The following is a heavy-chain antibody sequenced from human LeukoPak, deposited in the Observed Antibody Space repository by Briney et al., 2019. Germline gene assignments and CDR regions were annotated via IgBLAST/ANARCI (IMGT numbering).Heavy chain of an antibody. J-gene: IGHJ4*02. CDR2: INSDGSST. CDR3: AKEGGTSRFDF. V-gene: IGHV3-74*01. Sequence: QPGGSLRLSCAASGFTLSSYWMHWVRQAPGKGLMWVSRINSDGSSTNYADSVKGRFTISRDNAKNTLYLQMNSLRAEDTAVYYCAKEGGTSRFDFWGLGTLVTVSS. D-gene: IGHD1-26*01. CDR1: GFTLSSYW.